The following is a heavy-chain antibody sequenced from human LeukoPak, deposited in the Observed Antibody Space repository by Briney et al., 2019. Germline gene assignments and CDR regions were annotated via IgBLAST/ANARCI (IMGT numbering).Heavy chain of an antibody. CDR3: ARGYSTAHYYYYYGMDV. J-gene: IGHJ6*02. D-gene: IGHD4-11*01. V-gene: IGHV3-11*01. CDR1: GFTFSDYY. Sequence: GGSLRLSCAASGFTFSDYYMSWIRQVPGKGLEWVSYISSSGSTIYYADSVKGRFTISRDNAKNSLYLQMNSLRAEDTAVYYCARGYSTAHYYYYYGMDVWGQGTTVTVSS. CDR2: ISSSGSTI.